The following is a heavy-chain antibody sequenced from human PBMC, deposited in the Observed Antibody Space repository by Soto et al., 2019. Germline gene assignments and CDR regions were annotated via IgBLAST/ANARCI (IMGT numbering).Heavy chain of an antibody. Sequence: SLRLSCAASGFTFSSYGMHWVRQAPGKGLEWVAVISYDGSNKYYADSVKGRFTISRDNSKNTLYLQMNSLRAEDTAVYYCAKERDFGVVITYFDYWGQGTLVTVSS. CDR3: AKERDFGVVITYFDY. CDR1: GFTFSSYG. CDR2: ISYDGSNK. D-gene: IGHD3-3*01. V-gene: IGHV3-30*18. J-gene: IGHJ4*02.